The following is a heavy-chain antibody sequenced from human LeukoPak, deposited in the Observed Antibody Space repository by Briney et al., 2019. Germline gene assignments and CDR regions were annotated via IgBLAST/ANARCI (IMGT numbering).Heavy chain of an antibody. CDR1: GYTLTELS. Sequence: GASVTDSCQVSGYTLTELSMHWVRQAPGKGLAWVGGFDPEDGETIYAQKFQGRVTMPQDTSTDTAYMELSSLRSEDTAVYYCATVSIRGWYVYWGQGTLVTVSS. CDR2: FDPEDGET. J-gene: IGHJ4*02. D-gene: IGHD6-19*01. CDR3: ATVSIRGWYVY. V-gene: IGHV1-24*01.